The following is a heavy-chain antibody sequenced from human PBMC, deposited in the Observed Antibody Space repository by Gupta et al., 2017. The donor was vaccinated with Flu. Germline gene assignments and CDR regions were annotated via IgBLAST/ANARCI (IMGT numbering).Heavy chain of an antibody. CDR2: INHSGST. J-gene: IGHJ6*02. D-gene: IGHD2-2*01. Sequence: QVQLQQWGAGLLKPSETLSLTCAVYGGSFSGYYWSWIRQPPGKGLEWIGEINHSGSTNYNPSLKSRVTISVDTSKNQFSLKLSSVTAADTAVYYCARWGDVRMDTSCQSPSCYYGMDVWGQGTTVTVSS. CDR3: ARWGDVRMDTSCQSPSCYYGMDV. V-gene: IGHV4-34*01. CDR1: GGSFSGYY.